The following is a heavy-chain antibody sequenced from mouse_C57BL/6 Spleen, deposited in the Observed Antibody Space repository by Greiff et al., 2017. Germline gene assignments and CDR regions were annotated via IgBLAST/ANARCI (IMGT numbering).Heavy chain of an antibody. CDR1: GYAFSSYW. Sequence: QVQLKESGAELVKPGASVKISCKASGYAFSSYWMNWVKQRPGKGLEWIGQIYPGDGDTNYNGKFKGKATLTADKSSSTAYMQLSSLTSEDSAVYFCARNGYYYFDYWGQGTTLTVSS. V-gene: IGHV1-80*01. J-gene: IGHJ2*01. D-gene: IGHD2-3*01. CDR2: IYPGDGDT. CDR3: ARNGYYYFDY.